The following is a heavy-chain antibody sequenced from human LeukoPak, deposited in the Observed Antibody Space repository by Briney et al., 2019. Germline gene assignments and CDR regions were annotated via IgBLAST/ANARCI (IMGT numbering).Heavy chain of an antibody. V-gene: IGHV3-23*01. CDR2: ISESGANT. CDR1: GFTLSSNA. CDR3: AKDQRGSRNFGYFNY. D-gene: IGHD3-10*01. J-gene: IGHJ4*02. Sequence: GGSLRLSCAASGFTLSSNAMNWVRQAPGKGLEWVSSISESGANTYYADSVKCRFSISRDNAKNTLYLQMNSLSAEDSAVYYCAKDQRGSRNFGYFNYWGQGNLVTVSS.